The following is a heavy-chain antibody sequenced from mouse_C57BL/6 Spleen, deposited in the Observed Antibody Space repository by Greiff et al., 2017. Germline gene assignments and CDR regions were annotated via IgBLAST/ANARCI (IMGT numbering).Heavy chain of an antibody. J-gene: IGHJ4*01. Sequence: QVQLQQPGAELVRPGTSVKLSCKASGYTFTSYWMHWVKQRPGQGLEWIGVIDPSDSYTNYNQKFKGKATLTVDTSSITAYMQLSSLTSEDSAVYYCARNFDYGSSYNYAMDYWGQGTSVTVSS. CDR2: IDPSDSYT. D-gene: IGHD1-1*01. CDR3: ARNFDYGSSYNYAMDY. CDR1: GYTFTSYW. V-gene: IGHV1-59*01.